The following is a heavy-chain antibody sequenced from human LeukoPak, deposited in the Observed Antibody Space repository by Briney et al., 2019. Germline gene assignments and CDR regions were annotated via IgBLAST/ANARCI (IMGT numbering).Heavy chain of an antibody. CDR3: TREYSSGWPFDY. Sequence: GGSLRLSCAASGFTFSDSAIHWVRQASGNGLEWVGRIRSKADSYATTYGASVKGRFTISRDDSQNTAYLHMNSLKTEDTAVYYCTREYSSGWPFDYWGQGTLVTVSS. CDR1: GFTFSDSA. J-gene: IGHJ4*02. CDR2: IRSKADSYAT. V-gene: IGHV3-73*01. D-gene: IGHD6-19*01.